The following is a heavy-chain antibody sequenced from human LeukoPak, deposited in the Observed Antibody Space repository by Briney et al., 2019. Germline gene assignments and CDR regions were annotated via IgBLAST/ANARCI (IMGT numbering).Heavy chain of an antibody. CDR1: GGSFSAYY. Sequence: SETLSLTCGVSGGSFSAYYWSWIRKPPGKGLELIGEINHSGRTNYNPSLKSRVTMSVDTSKNQFSLNLSSVTAADTAVYYCARSPLTGNYGDWFDPWGQGTLVTVSS. CDR2: INHSGRT. J-gene: IGHJ5*02. V-gene: IGHV4-34*01. CDR3: ARSPLTGNYGDWFDP. D-gene: IGHD3-9*01.